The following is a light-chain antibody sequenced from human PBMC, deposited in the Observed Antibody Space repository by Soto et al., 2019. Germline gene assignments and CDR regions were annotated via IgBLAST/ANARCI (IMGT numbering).Light chain of an antibody. Sequence: QSVLTQPASVSGSPGQSITISCTGTSSDVGAYNYVSWYQQHPVKAPKLMIYDVSSRPSGISNRFSGSKSGNTASLTISGVQAEDEADYSCSSYASSSTVIFGGGTKVTVL. CDR1: SSDVGAYNY. V-gene: IGLV2-14*01. CDR3: SSYASSSTVI. CDR2: DVS. J-gene: IGLJ2*01.